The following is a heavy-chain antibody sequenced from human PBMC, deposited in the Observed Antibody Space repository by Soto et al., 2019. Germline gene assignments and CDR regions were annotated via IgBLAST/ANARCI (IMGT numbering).Heavy chain of an antibody. Sequence: DVQLLESGGGLAQRGGSLRLSCAASGFSFSTYGMTWVRHAPGKGLEWVSYGGSGGSTYYADTVKGRFTIPRDNSKNTLYLQMNSLRTEDTAVYYCVKFRGRAYHYYYMDVWGNGTTVTVSS. CDR2: YGGSGGST. CDR3: VKFRGRAYHYYYMDV. D-gene: IGHD3-16*01. J-gene: IGHJ6*03. CDR1: GFSFSTYG. V-gene: IGHV3-23*01.